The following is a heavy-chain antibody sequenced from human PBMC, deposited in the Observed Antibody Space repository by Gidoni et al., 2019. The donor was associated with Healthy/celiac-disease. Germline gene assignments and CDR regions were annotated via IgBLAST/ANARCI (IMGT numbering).Heavy chain of an antibody. J-gene: IGHJ5*02. D-gene: IGHD2-15*01. CDR3: ASRLGS. CDR2: IYNVDST. V-gene: IGHV3-53*01. Sequence: SVIYNVDSTYYADSVKGRFTISRDNSKNTLYLQMNSLRAEDTAVYYCASRLGSWGQGALVTVSS.